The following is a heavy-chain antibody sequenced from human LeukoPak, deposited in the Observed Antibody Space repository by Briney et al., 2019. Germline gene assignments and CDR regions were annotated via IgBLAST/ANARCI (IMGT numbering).Heavy chain of an antibody. Sequence: SETLSLTCTVSGGSISSYYWSWIRQPPGKGLEWIGYIYYSGSTNYNPSLKSRVTISVDTSKNQFSLKLSSVTAADTAVYYCARITIFGVVYNWFDPWGQGTLVTVSS. J-gene: IGHJ5*02. D-gene: IGHD3-3*01. CDR2: IYYSGST. CDR1: GGSISSYY. CDR3: ARITIFGVVYNWFDP. V-gene: IGHV4-59*12.